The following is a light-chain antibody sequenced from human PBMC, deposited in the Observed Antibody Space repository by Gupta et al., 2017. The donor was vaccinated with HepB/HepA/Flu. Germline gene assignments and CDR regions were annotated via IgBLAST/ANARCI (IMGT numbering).Light chain of an antibody. J-gene: IGKJ1*01. V-gene: IGKV1-12*01. Sequence: DVQMTQSPFSVSASVGDRVTITCRASEDIRTSLAWYQQKPGKAPKLVIHTVSTLQSGVPSRFSGSGSGTDFTLTISSLQPEDFATYYCQQSKNFPWTFGQGTKLEIK. CDR2: TVS. CDR3: QQSKNFPWT. CDR1: EDIRTS.